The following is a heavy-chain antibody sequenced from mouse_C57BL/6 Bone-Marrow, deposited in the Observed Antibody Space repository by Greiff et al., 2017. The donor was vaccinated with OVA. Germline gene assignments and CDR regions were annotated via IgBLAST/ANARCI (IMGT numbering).Heavy chain of an antibody. CDR1: GFTFSDYY. D-gene: IGHD1-1*01. CDR3: AREGLRRDWYFDV. CDR2: INYDGSST. J-gene: IGHJ1*03. Sequence: EVHLVESEGGLVQPGSSMKLSCTASGFTFSDYYMAWVRQVPEKGLEWVANINYDGSSTYYLDSLKSRFIISRDNAKNILYLQMSSLKSEDTATYYCAREGLRRDWYFDVWGTGTTVTVSS. V-gene: IGHV5-16*01.